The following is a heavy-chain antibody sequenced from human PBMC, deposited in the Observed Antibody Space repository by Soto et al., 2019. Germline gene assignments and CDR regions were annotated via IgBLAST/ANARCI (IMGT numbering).Heavy chain of an antibody. CDR2: IIPIFGTA. CDR3: AKRDAGGGSYSQFDY. V-gene: IGHV1-69*01. D-gene: IGHD1-26*01. Sequence: QVPLVQSGAEVKKPGSSVKVSCKASGGTFSSYAISWVRQAPGQGLEWMGGIIPIFGTANYAQKFQGRVTITADESTITAYMELSSLSSDDTAVYYCAKRDAGGGSYSQFDYWGQGTLVTVSS. J-gene: IGHJ4*02. CDR1: GGTFSSYA.